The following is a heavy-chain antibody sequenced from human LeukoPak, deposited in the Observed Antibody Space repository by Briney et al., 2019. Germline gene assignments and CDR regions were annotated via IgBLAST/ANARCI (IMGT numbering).Heavy chain of an antibody. Sequence: PSETLSLTCTVSGGSISSYYWSWIRQPPGKGLEWIGYIYYSGSTYYNPSLKSRVTISVDTSKNQFSLKLSSVTAADTAVYYCARGAAIFGFDPWGQGTLVTVSS. J-gene: IGHJ5*02. CDR2: IYYSGST. CDR1: GGSISSYY. D-gene: IGHD3-3*01. CDR3: ARGAAIFGFDP. V-gene: IGHV4-59*12.